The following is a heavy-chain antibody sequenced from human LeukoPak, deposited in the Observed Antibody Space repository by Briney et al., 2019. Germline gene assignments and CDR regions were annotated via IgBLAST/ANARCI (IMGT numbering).Heavy chain of an antibody. V-gene: IGHV4-59*01. Sequence: SETLSLTCTVSGGSISSYYWSWIRQPPGKGLEWIGYIYYSGSTNYNPSLKSRVTISVDTSKNQFSLKLSSVTAADTAVYYCAGRDGYNWAAFDIWGQGTMVTVSS. CDR1: GGSISSYY. CDR2: IYYSGST. CDR3: AGRDGYNWAAFDI. J-gene: IGHJ3*02. D-gene: IGHD5-24*01.